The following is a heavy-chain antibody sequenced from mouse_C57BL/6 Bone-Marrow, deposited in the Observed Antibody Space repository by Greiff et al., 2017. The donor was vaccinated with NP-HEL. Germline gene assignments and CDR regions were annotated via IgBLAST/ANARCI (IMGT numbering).Heavy chain of an antibody. V-gene: IGHV5-17*01. CDR2: ISSGSSTI. Sequence: EVQGVESGGGLVKPGGSLKLSSAASGFTFSDYGMHWVRQAPEKGLEWVAYISSGSSTIYYADTVKGRFTISRDNAKNTLFLQMTSLRSEDTAMYYCARHYSNYVAWFAYWGQGTLVTVSA. CDR3: ARHYSNYVAWFAY. J-gene: IGHJ3*01. D-gene: IGHD2-5*01. CDR1: GFTFSDYG.